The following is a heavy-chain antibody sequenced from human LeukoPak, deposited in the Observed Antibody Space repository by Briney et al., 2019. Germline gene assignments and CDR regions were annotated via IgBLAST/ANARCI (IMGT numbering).Heavy chain of an antibody. V-gene: IGHV4-4*07. D-gene: IGHD6-25*01. CDR1: GDSISGYF. Sequence: PPETLCLTCTVSGDSISGYFWSWIRQPAGKGLEWIGLIYTSGSTSYNPSLKSRVTMSVDTSKNQFSLKLTSVTAADTAVYYCARTYSSAKAYFDYWGQGTLVIVSS. CDR2: IYTSGST. CDR3: ARTYSSAKAYFDY. J-gene: IGHJ4*02.